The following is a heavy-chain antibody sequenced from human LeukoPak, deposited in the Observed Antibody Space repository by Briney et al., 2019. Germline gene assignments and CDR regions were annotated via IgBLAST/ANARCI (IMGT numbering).Heavy chain of an antibody. Sequence: GGSLRLSCAASGFTFSSYAMNWVRQAPGKGLEWVSSLSGSGDDTYYADSVKGRFAISRDNSKNTLYLQMNSLRAEDTAVYYCARGQYYYGSGRTQYYFDYWGQGTLVTVSS. V-gene: IGHV3-23*01. CDR1: GFTFSSYA. J-gene: IGHJ4*02. D-gene: IGHD3-10*01. CDR3: ARGQYYYGSGRTQYYFDY. CDR2: LSGSGDDT.